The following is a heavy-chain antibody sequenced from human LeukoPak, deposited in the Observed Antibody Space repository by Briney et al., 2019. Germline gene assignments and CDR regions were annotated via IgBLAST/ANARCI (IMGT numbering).Heavy chain of an antibody. CDR1: GYTLTELS. Sequence: GASVKVSCKVSGYTLTELSMHWVRQAPGRGLEWMGGFDPEDGETNYAQKFQGRVTMTEDTSTDTAYMELRSLRSDDTAVYYCARDLSAANFDYWGQGTLVTVSS. D-gene: IGHD2-2*01. V-gene: IGHV1-24*01. J-gene: IGHJ4*02. CDR3: ARDLSAANFDY. CDR2: FDPEDGET.